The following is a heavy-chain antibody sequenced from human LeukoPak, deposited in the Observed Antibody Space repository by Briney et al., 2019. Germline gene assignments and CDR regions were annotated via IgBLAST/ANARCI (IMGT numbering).Heavy chain of an antibody. Sequence: GGSLRLSCTASGFIFSNYGMHWVRQAPGKGLEWVAIITYDGSSKYYGDSVRGRFTVSRDNSKNTLYLQMNSLRAEDTAVYYCAREAKQQLGYFDYWGQGTLVTVSS. V-gene: IGHV3-30*03. J-gene: IGHJ4*02. CDR1: GFIFSNYG. CDR3: AREAKQQLGYFDY. CDR2: ITYDGSSK. D-gene: IGHD6-13*01.